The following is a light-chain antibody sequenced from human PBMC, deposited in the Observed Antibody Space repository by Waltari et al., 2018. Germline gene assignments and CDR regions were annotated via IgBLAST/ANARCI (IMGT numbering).Light chain of an antibody. J-gene: IGLJ2*01. Sequence: SYVLTQPPSVSLAPGQTAKLPCEGNNIGAQLGHWYPQKPGQAPVVVAYDDSHRPSGIPERISGSNSENTATLTISRVEAGDEADYYCQVWDSNSEESVVFGGGTKLTVL. V-gene: IGLV3-21*02. CDR2: DDS. CDR3: QVWDSNSEESVV. CDR1: NIGAQL.